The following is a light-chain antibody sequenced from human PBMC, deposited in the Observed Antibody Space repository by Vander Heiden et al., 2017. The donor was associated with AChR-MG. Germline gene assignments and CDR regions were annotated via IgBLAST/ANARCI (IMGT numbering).Light chain of an antibody. J-gene: IGKJ5*01. V-gene: IGKV3-20*01. Sequence: EIVLTQSPGNLSLSPGERATLSCRASQSVSSSYFAWYQQKPGQAPRLLIYGASTRATGVPDRFSGSGSGTDFTLTISRLEPEDSAVYFCQQYGTVTTFGQGTRLEIK. CDR2: GAS. CDR3: QQYGTVTT. CDR1: QSVSSSY.